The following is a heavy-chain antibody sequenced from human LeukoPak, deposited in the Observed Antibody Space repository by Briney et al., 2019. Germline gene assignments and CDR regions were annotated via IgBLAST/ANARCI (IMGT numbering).Heavy chain of an antibody. D-gene: IGHD6-25*01. J-gene: IGHJ5*02. Sequence: GGSLRLSCAASGFTFSSYSMNWVRQAPGKGLEWVSSISGSSSYIYYADSVKGRFTISRDNAKNSLYLQMNSLRAEDTAVYYCARVSSEGPWGQGTLVTVSS. CDR3: ARVSSEGP. V-gene: IGHV3-21*01. CDR1: GFTFSSYS. CDR2: ISGSSSYI.